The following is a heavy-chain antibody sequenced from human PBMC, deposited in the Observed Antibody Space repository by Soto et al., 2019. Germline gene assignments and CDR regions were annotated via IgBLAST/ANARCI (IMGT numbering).Heavy chain of an antibody. CDR2: ISSSSSYI. J-gene: IGHJ4*02. CDR3: AAGGYGSGWSDPDTFDY. D-gene: IGHD6-19*01. Sequence: QVQLVESGGGLVKPGGSLRLSCAASGFTFSDYYMSWIRQAPGKGLEWVSYISSSSSYINYADSVNGRVIISRDNAKNSLYLQMNSLRAEDTAVYYCAAGGYGSGWSDPDTFDYWGQGTLVTVSS. V-gene: IGHV3-11*05. CDR1: GFTFSDYY.